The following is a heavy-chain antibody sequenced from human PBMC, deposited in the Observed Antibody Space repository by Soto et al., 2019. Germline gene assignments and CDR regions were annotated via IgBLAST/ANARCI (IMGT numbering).Heavy chain of an antibody. CDR1: GGSISSGGYY. D-gene: IGHD3-22*01. J-gene: IGHJ5*02. V-gene: IGHV4-31*03. Sequence: TLSLTCTVSGGSISSGGYYWSWIRQHPGKGLEWIGYIYYSGSTYYNPSLKSRVTISVDTSKNQFSLTLSSVTAADTAVYYSARDLSSYDSSGPTYNWFVPCGQGTLVTVSS. CDR3: ARDLSSYDSSGPTYNWFVP. CDR2: IYYSGST.